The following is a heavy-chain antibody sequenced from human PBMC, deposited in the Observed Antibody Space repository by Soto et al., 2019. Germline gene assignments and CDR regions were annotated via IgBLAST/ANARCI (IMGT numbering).Heavy chain of an antibody. CDR3: ARDGGYSGYYNWFDP. D-gene: IGHD5-12*01. CDR2: ISSSSSTI. V-gene: IGHV3-48*02. J-gene: IGHJ5*02. Sequence: GGSLRLSCAASGFTFSSYSMNWVRQAPGKGLEWVSYISSSSSTIYYADYGKGRFTISRDNAKNSLYLQMNSLRDEDTAVYYCARDGGYSGYYNWFDPWGQGTLVTVSS. CDR1: GFTFSSYS.